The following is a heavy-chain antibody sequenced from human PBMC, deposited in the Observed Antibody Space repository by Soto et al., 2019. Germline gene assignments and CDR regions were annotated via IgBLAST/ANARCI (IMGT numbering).Heavy chain of an antibody. J-gene: IGHJ4*02. Sequence: QVQLVQSGAEVKKPGASVKVSCKASGYTFTSYYMHGVRQAPGQGLEWMGIINPSGGSTSYAQKFQGRVTMTRVTSTSTVYMELSSLRSEDTAVYYCAREVERGYSYGYLEYWGQGTLVTVSS. CDR2: INPSGGST. CDR1: GYTFTSYY. CDR3: AREVERGYSYGYLEY. D-gene: IGHD5-18*01. V-gene: IGHV1-46*01.